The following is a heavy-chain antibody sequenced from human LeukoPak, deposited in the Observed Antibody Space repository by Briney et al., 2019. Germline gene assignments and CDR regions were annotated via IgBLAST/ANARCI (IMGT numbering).Heavy chain of an antibody. J-gene: IGHJ4*02. Sequence: GGSLRLSCAASGFTFSSYDMHWVRQATGKGLEWVSAIGTAGDTCYPGSVKGRFTISRENAKNSLYLQMNSLRAGDTAVYYCARGQHPYSSNPFDYWGQGTLVTVSS. V-gene: IGHV3-13*01. CDR3: ARGQHPYSSNPFDY. D-gene: IGHD6-13*01. CDR2: IGTAGDT. CDR1: GFTFSSYD.